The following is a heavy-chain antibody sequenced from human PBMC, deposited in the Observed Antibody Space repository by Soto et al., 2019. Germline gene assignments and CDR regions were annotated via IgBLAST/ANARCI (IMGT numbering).Heavy chain of an antibody. CDR1: DDSSSNYK. V-gene: IGHV4-59*08. CDR3: VRQGVGRLHGLVDV. Sequence: QVQLQESGPGLVKPSETLSLTCTVSDDSSSNYKWSWIRQPPGRGLEWIGYIDSNGGTSYNPSLQSRVTITIDTSTKKFLLKLSSVTAADTAVYYCVRQGVGRLHGLVDVWGQGTTVTVSS. CDR2: IDSNGGT. D-gene: IGHD4-4*01. J-gene: IGHJ6*02.